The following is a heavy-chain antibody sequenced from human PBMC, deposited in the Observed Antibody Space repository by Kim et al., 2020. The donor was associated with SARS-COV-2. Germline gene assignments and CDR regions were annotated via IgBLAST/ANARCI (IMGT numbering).Heavy chain of an antibody. J-gene: IGHJ6*02. V-gene: IGHV5-10-1*01. CDR3: ASGRIFYDILTGYSGYYYGMDV. CDR2: IDPSDSYT. CDR1: GYSFTAYW. Sequence: GESLKISCKGSGYSFTAYWISWVRQMPGKGLEWMGRIDPSDSYTNYSPSFQGHVTISADKSISTAYLQCSSLKASDTAMYYCASGRIFYDILTGYSGYYYGMDVWGQGTTVTVSS. D-gene: IGHD3-9*01.